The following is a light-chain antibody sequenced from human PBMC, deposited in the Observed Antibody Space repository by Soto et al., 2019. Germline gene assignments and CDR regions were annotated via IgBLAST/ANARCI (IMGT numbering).Light chain of an antibody. CDR3: QQSYSTHRT. Sequence: DFQMNQSPSSLSASVGYRVTITCRXXHSISSXLNWYHQKPGKVPKXLIXAPSRLQSGAPSRFSGSGSGTDFTLTISSLQPEDFATYYCQQSYSTHRTFGQGTKVDIK. CDR1: HSISSX. CDR2: APS. J-gene: IGKJ1*01. V-gene: IGKV1-39*01.